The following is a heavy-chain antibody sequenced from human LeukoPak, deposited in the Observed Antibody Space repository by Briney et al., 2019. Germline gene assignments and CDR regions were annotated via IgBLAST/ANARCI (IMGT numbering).Heavy chain of an antibody. CDR3: ARDNDAYSSGDY. V-gene: IGHV3-11*05. Sequence: KAGGSLRLSCAVSGFTFSDFYMSWIRQAPGKGLEWVSYISSSSNYTNYADSVKGRFTISRDNAKNSLYLQMNSLRTEDTSVYYCARDNDAYSSGDYWGQGTLVTVSS. D-gene: IGHD6-19*01. J-gene: IGHJ4*02. CDR1: GFTFSDFY. CDR2: ISSSSNYT.